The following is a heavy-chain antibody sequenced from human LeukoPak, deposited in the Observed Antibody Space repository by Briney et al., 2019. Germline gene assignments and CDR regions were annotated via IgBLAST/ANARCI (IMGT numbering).Heavy chain of an antibody. CDR1: GYTFTGYY. CDR3: AREPGRRAEQWLVSAAGGMDV. D-gene: IGHD6-19*01. V-gene: IGHV1-2*02. J-gene: IGHJ6*02. CDR2: INPNSGGT. Sequence: ASVKVSCKASGYTFTGYYMHWVRQAPGQGLEWMGWINPNSGGTNYAQKFQGRVTMTRDTSISTAYMELSRLRSDDTAVYYCAREPGRRAEQWLVSAAGGMDVWGQGTTVTVSS.